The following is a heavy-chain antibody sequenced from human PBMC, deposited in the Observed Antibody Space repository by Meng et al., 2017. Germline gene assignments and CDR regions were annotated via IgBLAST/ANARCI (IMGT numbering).Heavy chain of an antibody. CDR1: GDSACSNSAA. CDR3: ARGSYSFDS. D-gene: IGHD1-26*01. J-gene: IGHJ4*02. V-gene: IGHV6-1*01. CDR2: AYYRYKWYH. Sequence: PAHRLSTICVCAGDSACSNSAAWHWIGPLPSRGFDWLGRAYYRYKWYHDYAESVKSRISIDPDTSKNQFSLQLRSVTPEDSAVYYCARGSYSFDSWGQRTLVTVSS.